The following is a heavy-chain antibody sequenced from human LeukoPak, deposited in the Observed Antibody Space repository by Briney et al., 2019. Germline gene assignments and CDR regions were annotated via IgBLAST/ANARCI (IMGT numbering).Heavy chain of an antibody. D-gene: IGHD6-19*01. V-gene: IGHV3-30*03. J-gene: IGHJ4*02. Sequence: PGGSLRLSCAASGFTFSNYNMNWVRQAPGKGLEWVAVISYDGSNKYYADSVKGRFTISRDNSKNTLYLQMNSLRAEDTAVYYCARDVHSGAFDYWGQGTLVTVSS. CDR1: GFTFSNYN. CDR2: ISYDGSNK. CDR3: ARDVHSGAFDY.